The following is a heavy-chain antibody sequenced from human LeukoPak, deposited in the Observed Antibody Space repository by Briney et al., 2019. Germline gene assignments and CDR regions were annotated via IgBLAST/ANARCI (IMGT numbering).Heavy chain of an antibody. CDR2: ISYDGSNK. J-gene: IGHJ4*02. CDR3: ASEYCSGGSCYSDY. V-gene: IGHV3-30*03. CDR1: GFTFSSYG. D-gene: IGHD2-15*01. Sequence: GGSLRLSCAASGFTFSSYGMHWVRQAPGKGLEWVAVISYDGSNKYYADSVKGRFTISRDNSKNTLYLQMNSLRAEDTAVYYCASEYCSGGSCYSDYWGQGTLVTVSS.